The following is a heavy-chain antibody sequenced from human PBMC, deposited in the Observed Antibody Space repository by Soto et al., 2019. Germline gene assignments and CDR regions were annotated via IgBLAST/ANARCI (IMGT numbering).Heavy chain of an antibody. D-gene: IGHD5-18*01. J-gene: IGHJ4*02. CDR2: ISSSGSTI. V-gene: IGHV3-48*03. CDR1: GFTFSSCE. Sequence: EVQLVESGGGLVKPGGSLRLSCAASGFTFSSCEMNWVRQAPGKGLEWVSYISSSGSTIYYADSVKGRFTMSRDNAKNSLYLQMNSLRAEDTAVYYCARDPLTRGYTYGPGDFDYWGQGTLVTVSS. CDR3: ARDPLTRGYTYGPGDFDY.